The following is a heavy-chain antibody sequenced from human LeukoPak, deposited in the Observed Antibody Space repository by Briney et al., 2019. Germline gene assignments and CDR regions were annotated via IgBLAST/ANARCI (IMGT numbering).Heavy chain of an antibody. J-gene: IGHJ4*02. CDR3: AKDTNFYSSGWYIDY. D-gene: IGHD6-19*01. CDR2: ISGSGGST. Sequence: GGSLRLSCVASGFTYSNYAMTWVRQAPGKGLEWVSAISGSGGSTYYADSVKGRFTISRDNSKNTLYLQMNSLRAEDTAVYYCAKDTNFYSSGWYIDYWGQGTLVTVSS. CDR1: GFTYSNYA. V-gene: IGHV3-23*01.